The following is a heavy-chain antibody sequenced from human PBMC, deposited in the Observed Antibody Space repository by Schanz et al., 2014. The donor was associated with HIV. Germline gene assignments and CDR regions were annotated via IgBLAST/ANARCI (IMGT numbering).Heavy chain of an antibody. CDR3: ARSYDILTGYYSSPFDY. D-gene: IGHD3-9*01. V-gene: IGHV3-23*04. CDR1: GFTLKTYA. CDR2: ISISGHST. Sequence: VQLVASGGGLVKPGGSLRLSCVVSGFTLKTYAMTWVRQAPGKGLEWVSGISISGHSTYYADSVKGRFTISRDNAKNSLYLQMSSLRAEDTALYYCARSYDILTGYYSSPFDYWGQGTLVTVSS. J-gene: IGHJ4*02.